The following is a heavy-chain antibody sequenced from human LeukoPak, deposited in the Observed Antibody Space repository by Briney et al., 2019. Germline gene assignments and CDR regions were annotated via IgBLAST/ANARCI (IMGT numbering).Heavy chain of an antibody. Sequence: SGTLSLTCAVSGGSISSSNWWSWVRQPPGKGLEWIGEIYHSGSTNYNPSLKSRVTISVDKSKNQFSLKLSSVTAADTAVYYCARARKMPYYYDSSGYHLFDYWGQGTLVTVSS. CDR3: ARARKMPYYYDSSGYHLFDY. CDR1: GGSISSSNW. CDR2: IYHSGST. J-gene: IGHJ4*02. D-gene: IGHD3-22*01. V-gene: IGHV4-4*02.